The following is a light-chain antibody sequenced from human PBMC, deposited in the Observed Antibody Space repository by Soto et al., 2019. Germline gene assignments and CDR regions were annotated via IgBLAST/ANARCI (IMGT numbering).Light chain of an antibody. CDR2: GVN. CDR3: SSYTSSSTLRV. J-gene: IGLJ2*01. Sequence: QPVLTQPASVSGSPGQSITISCTGTSSDVGGYNYVSWYQQHPGKAPKLMIYGVNNRPSGVSNRFSGSKSGNTASLTISGLQAEDEADYYCSSYTSSSTLRVFGGGTKLTVL. CDR1: SSDVGGYNY. V-gene: IGLV2-14*01.